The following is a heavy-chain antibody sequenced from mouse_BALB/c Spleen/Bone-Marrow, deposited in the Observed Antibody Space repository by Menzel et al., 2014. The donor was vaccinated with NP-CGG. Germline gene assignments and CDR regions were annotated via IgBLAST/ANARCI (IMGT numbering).Heavy chain of an antibody. CDR3: ARLDLFAY. CDR1: GFNIKPTY. J-gene: IGHJ3*01. CDR2: LSPANGNT. Sequence: VQLKDSGASLLPPSASVPCSFTASGFNIKPTYMHWVKQSTEQCLEFIGRLSPANGNTNYDPKLQGKATITADTSSNTAYLQLSRLTSEDTAVYYCARLDLFAYWGQGTLVTVCA. V-gene: IGHV14-3*02.